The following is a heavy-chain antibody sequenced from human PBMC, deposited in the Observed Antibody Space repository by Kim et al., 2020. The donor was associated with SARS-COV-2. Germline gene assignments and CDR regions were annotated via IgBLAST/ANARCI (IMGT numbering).Heavy chain of an antibody. CDR1: GGSFSGYY. Sequence: SETLSLTCAVYGGSFSGYYWSWIRQPPGKGLEWIGEINHSGSTNYNPSLKSRVTISVDTSKNQFSLKLSSVTAADTAVYYCARGLVYSSSWATRSYYYYGMDVWGQGTTVTVSS. V-gene: IGHV4-34*01. CDR2: INHSGST. CDR3: ARGLVYSSSWATRSYYYYGMDV. J-gene: IGHJ6*02. D-gene: IGHD6-13*01.